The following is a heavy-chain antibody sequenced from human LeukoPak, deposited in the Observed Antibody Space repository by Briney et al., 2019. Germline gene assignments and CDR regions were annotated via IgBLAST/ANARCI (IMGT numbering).Heavy chain of an antibody. Sequence: SETLSLTCTVSGGSISSSRYYWGWIRQPPGKGLEWIGSIYYSGSTYYNPSLKSRVTISVDTSKNQFSLKVSSVTAADTAVYYCARGWGYSSSRYGDDYWGQGTLVTVSS. CDR2: IYYSGST. CDR3: ARGWGYSSSRYGDDY. CDR1: GGSISSSRYY. V-gene: IGHV4-39*07. J-gene: IGHJ4*02. D-gene: IGHD6-13*01.